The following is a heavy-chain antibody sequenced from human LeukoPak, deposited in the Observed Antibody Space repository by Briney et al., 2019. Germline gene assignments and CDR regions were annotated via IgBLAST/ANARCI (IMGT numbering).Heavy chain of an antibody. CDR3: ARDYYYYNSGSPLFDY. CDR2: IYYSGST. Sequence: SETLSLTCTVSGGSISSYSWSWIRQPPGKGLEWMGDIYYSGSTNYNPALTSRRSISVDTSKNHISLQLRSVTAADTAVYYCARDYYYYNSGSPLFDYWGQGTLVTVSS. J-gene: IGHJ4*02. D-gene: IGHD3-10*01. V-gene: IGHV4-59*01. CDR1: GGSISSYS.